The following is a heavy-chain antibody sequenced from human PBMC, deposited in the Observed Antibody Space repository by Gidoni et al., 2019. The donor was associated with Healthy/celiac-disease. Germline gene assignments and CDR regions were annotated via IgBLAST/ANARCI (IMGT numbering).Heavy chain of an antibody. D-gene: IGHD1-26*01. CDR1: GGTFSSYA. CDR2: IIPILGIA. J-gene: IGHJ6*02. V-gene: IGHV1-69*04. Sequence: QVQLVQSGAEVKKPGSSVKVSCKASGGTFSSYAISWVRQAPGQGLEWMGRIIPILGIANYAQKFQGRVTITADKSTSTAYMELSSLRSEDTAVYYCAREEDISVYYYYGMDVWGQGTTVTVSS. CDR3: AREEDISVYYYYGMDV.